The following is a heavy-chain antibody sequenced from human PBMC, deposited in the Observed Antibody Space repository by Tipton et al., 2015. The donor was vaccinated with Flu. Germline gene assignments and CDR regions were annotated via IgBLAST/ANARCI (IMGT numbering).Heavy chain of an antibody. Sequence: SLRLSCAASGFTFSSYGMHWVRQAPGKGLEWVAVIRYDGSNKYYADSVKGRFTISRDNSKNTLYLQMNSLRAEDTAVYYCARDRAYYDFWSGVKNRIRYFDYWGQGTLVTVSS. J-gene: IGHJ4*02. D-gene: IGHD3-3*01. CDR2: IRYDGSNK. CDR1: GFTFSSYG. CDR3: ARDRAYYDFWSGVKNRIRYFDY. V-gene: IGHV3-33*01.